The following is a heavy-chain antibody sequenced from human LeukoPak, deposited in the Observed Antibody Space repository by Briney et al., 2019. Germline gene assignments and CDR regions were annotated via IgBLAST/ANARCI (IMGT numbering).Heavy chain of an antibody. CDR2: ISYDGNNK. CDR3: ARGQSADCGRDCYPVTTKAFDI. Sequence: GGSLRLSCAASGFTFSTYAMHWVRQAPGKGLEWVTVISYDGNNKYYADSVKGRYTISRDSSKNTLYLQMNSLRTEDTALYYCARGQSADCGRDCYPVTTKAFDIWGQGTMVTVSS. D-gene: IGHD2-21*02. CDR1: GFTFSTYA. J-gene: IGHJ3*02. V-gene: IGHV3-30*04.